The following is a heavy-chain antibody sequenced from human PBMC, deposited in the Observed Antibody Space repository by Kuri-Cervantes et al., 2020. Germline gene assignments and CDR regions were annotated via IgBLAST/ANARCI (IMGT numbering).Heavy chain of an antibody. CDR2: ISYDGSSK. J-gene: IGHJ5*02. D-gene: IGHD3-10*01. Sequence: GGSLRLSCVASGFTFSSFGMHWVRQAPGKGLEWVAVISYDGSSKYSVDSVKGRFTISRDNSKKTLYLHMNSLRAEDTAVYYCAKVRPMVRGIAFDPWGQGTMVTVSS. V-gene: IGHV3-30*18. CDR3: AKVRPMVRGIAFDP. CDR1: GFTFSSFG.